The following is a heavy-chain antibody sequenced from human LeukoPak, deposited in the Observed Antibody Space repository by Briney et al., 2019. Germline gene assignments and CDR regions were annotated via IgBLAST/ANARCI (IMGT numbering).Heavy chain of an antibody. CDR1: GGSFSSYY. Sequence: SETLSLTCAVYGGSFSSYYWSWIRQPPGKWLEWIGEINHSGSTNYNPSLKSRVTISVDTSKNQFSLKLSSVTAADTAVYYCARGTDGLLWFGELFTTHFDYWGQGTLVTVSS. CDR3: ARGTDGLLWFGELFTTHFDY. CDR2: INHSGST. D-gene: IGHD3-10*01. V-gene: IGHV4-34*01. J-gene: IGHJ4*02.